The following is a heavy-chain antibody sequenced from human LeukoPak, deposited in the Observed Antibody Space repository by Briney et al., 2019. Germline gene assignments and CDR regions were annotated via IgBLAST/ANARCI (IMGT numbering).Heavy chain of an antibody. J-gene: IGHJ4*02. D-gene: IGHD3-16*01. CDR1: GFTFSSYE. CDR2: ISSSGSTI. V-gene: IGHV3-48*03. Sequence: PGGSLRLSCAASGFTFSSYEMNWVRQAPGKGLEWVSYISSSGSTIYYAGSVTGRFTISRGNAKNSLYLQMNSLRAEDTAVYYCAKMGDLNYFDYWGQGTLVTVSS. CDR3: AKMGDLNYFDY.